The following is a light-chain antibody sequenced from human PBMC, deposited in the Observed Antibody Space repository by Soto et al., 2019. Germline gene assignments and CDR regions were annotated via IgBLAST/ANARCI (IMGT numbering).Light chain of an antibody. CDR1: QSVSSY. CDR3: QQYNSYSPT. J-gene: IGKJ1*01. Sequence: EIVMTQSPATLSVSPGERATLSCRASQSVSSYLGWYQQKPGQAPRLLIYDASNRATGVPARFSGSGSGTDFTLTISSLQPDDFATYYCQQYNSYSPTFGQGTKVDIK. CDR2: DAS. V-gene: IGKV3D-15*01.